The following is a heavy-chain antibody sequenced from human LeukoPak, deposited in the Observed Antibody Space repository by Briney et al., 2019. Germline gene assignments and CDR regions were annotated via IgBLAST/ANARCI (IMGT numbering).Heavy chain of an antibody. V-gene: IGHV4-34*01. Sequence: PSETLSLTCAVYGGSFSGYYWNWIRHPPGKALEWIGEINHSGSTSCNPPLKSRVTISVDTSKNKFSLKLSSVTAADTAVYYCASWLEGPYYYGMDVWGQGTTVTVSS. J-gene: IGHJ6*02. CDR2: INHSGST. CDR1: GGSFSGYY. D-gene: IGHD5-12*01. CDR3: ASWLEGPYYYGMDV.